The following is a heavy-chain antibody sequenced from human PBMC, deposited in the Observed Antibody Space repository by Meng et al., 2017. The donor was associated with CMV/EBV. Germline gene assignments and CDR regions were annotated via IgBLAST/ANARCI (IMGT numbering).Heavy chain of an antibody. V-gene: IGHV1-46*01. D-gene: IGHD6-6*01. J-gene: IGHJ5*02. CDR2: INPSGGST. CDR3: AREEGIAARSDWFDP. CDR1: GYTFTSYY. Sequence: QVKLVKAEAEVKKPGGSVKVSCKASGYTFTSYYMHWVRQAPGQGLEWMGIINPSGGSTSYAQKFQGRVTMTRDTSTSTVYMELSSLRSEDTAVYYCAREEGIAARSDWFDPWGQGTLVTVSS.